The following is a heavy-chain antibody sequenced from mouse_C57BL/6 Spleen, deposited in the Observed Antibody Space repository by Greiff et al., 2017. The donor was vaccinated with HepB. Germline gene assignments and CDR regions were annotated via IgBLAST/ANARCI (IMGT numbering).Heavy chain of an antibody. V-gene: IGHV1-76*01. Sequence: VQVVESGAELVRPGASVKLSCKASGYTFTDYYINWVKQRPGQGLEWIARIYPGSGNTYYNEKFKGKATLTAEKSSSTAYMQLSSLTSEDSAVYFCARDSNYRRGFAYWGQGTLVTVSA. J-gene: IGHJ3*01. D-gene: IGHD2-5*01. CDR3: ARDSNYRRGFAY. CDR1: GYTFTDYY. CDR2: IYPGSGNT.